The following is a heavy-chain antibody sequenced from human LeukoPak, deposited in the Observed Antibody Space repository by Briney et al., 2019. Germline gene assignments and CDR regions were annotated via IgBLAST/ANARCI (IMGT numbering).Heavy chain of an antibody. CDR2: FDPEDGET. J-gene: IGHJ6*02. V-gene: IGHV1-24*01. CDR1: GYTLTELS. CDR3: ATDAGIAAARGDYYYGMDV. Sequence: ASVKVSCKVSGYTLTELSMHWVRQAPGKGLEWMGGFDPEDGETIYAQKFQGRVTMTEDTSTDTAYMKLSSLRSEDTAVYYCATDAGIAAARGDYYYGMDVWGQGTTVTVSS. D-gene: IGHD6-13*01.